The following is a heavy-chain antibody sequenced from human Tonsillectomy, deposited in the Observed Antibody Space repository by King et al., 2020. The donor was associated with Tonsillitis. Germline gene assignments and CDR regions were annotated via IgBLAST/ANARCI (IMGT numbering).Heavy chain of an antibody. D-gene: IGHD6-19*01. V-gene: IGHV1-18*01. CDR1: GYTFTSYG. Sequence: VQLVESGAEVKKPGASVKVSCKASGYTFTSYGISWVRQAPGQGLEWMGWIRSNNDNTNYAQKIQGRVTMTTDTSTSTAYMELRSLRSDDSAVYYCARDKLRWLVPRPIYYWGQGTLVCVSS. J-gene: IGHJ4*02. CDR3: ARDKLRWLVPRPIYY. CDR2: IRSNNDNT.